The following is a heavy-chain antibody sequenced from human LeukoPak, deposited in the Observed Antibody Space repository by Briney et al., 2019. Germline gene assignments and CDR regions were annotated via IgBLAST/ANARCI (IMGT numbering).Heavy chain of an antibody. V-gene: IGHV4-39*07. CDR1: GGSISSSSYY. Sequence: SETLSLTCTVSGGSISSSSYYWGWIRQPPGKGLEWIGSIYYSGSTYYNPSLKSRVTISVDTSKNQFSLKLSSVTAADTAVYYCARLITGTTTAFDIWGQGTMVTVSS. D-gene: IGHD1-7*01. J-gene: IGHJ3*02. CDR2: IYYSGST. CDR3: ARLITGTTTAFDI.